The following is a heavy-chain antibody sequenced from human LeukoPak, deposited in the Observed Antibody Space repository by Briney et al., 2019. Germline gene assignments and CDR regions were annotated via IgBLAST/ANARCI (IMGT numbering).Heavy chain of an antibody. CDR1: GGSISSGGYY. CDR3: AGQVPAAIEGFDY. D-gene: IGHD2-2*02. V-gene: IGHV4-61*08. J-gene: IGHJ4*02. Sequence: SSETLSLTCTVSGGSISSGGYYWSWIRQHPGKGLEWIGYIYYSGSTNYNPSLKSRVTISVDTSKNQFTLKLSSVTAADTAVYYCAGQVPAAIEGFDYWGQGTLVTVSS. CDR2: IYYSGST.